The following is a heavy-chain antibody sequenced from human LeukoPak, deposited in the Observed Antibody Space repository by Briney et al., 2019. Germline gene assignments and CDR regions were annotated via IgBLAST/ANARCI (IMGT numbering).Heavy chain of an antibody. CDR2: ISSSGSTI. V-gene: IGHV3-48*03. CDR3: ARDYYGWGSYYGRAGGGYFDY. J-gene: IGHJ4*02. D-gene: IGHD3-10*01. CDR1: GFTFSSYE. Sequence: PGGSLRLSCAASGFTFSSYEMNWVRQAPGKGLEWVSYISSSGSTIYYADSVKGRFTISRDNAKNSLYLQMNSLRAEDTAVYYFARDYYGWGSYYGRAGGGYFDYWGQGTLVTVSS.